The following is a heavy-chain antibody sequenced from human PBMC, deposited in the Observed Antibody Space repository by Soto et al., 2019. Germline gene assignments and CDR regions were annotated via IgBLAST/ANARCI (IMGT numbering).Heavy chain of an antibody. J-gene: IGHJ4*02. Sequence: ERSLRLPCAASGFPFSTYAMTWVRQAPGKGLEWVAAISADGSPTYNTNSVKGRFTISRDDSQNTLSLQMNNLSADDTAVYYCVKDSTGTLRGFFDFSRQGTLVT. D-gene: IGHD1-1*01. CDR2: ISADGSPT. CDR1: GFPFSTYA. V-gene: IGHV3-23*01. CDR3: VKDSTGTLRGFFDF.